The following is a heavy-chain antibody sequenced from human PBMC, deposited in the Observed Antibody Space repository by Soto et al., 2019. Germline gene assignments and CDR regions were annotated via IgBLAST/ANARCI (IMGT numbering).Heavy chain of an antibody. J-gene: IGHJ4*02. CDR1: DFYLISYT. CDR3: AKEPDSYGLYFDL. CDR2: ISSDGNKK. V-gene: IGHV3-30-3*01. Sequence: GGSLRLSCAASDFYLISYTMHWVRQTPGKGLDWLAFISSDGNKKQYAASVEDRFTISRDTSTNTVFLHMNSLTTADTALYYCAKEPDSYGLYFDLWGQGTPVTVSS. D-gene: IGHD5-18*01.